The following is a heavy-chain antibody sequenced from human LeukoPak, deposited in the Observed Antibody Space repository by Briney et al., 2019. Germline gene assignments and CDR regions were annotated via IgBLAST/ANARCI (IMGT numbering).Heavy chain of an antibody. CDR3: AREGERGYSYGFIDC. V-gene: IGHV3-7*03. CDR1: GGSISSSGYY. CDR2: IKQDGSEK. Sequence: ETLSLTCTVSGGSISSSGYYWGWIRQPPGKGLEWVANIKQDGSEKYFVDSVRGRFTISRDNAKNSLHLQMNSLRAEDTAVYYCAREGERGYSYGFIDCWGQGTLVTVSS. D-gene: IGHD5-18*01. J-gene: IGHJ4*02.